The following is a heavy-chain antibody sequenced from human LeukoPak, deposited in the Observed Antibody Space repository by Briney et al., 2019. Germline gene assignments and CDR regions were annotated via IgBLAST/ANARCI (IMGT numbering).Heavy chain of an antibody. D-gene: IGHD3-9*01. CDR3: ASSHYDILTGYLSHFDY. V-gene: IGHV4-4*02. Sequence: SETLSLTCAVSGGSISSSNWWSWVRQPPGKGLEWIGEIYHSGSTNYNPSLKSRVTISVDKSKNQFPLKLSSVTAADTAVYYCASSHYDILTGYLSHFDYWGQGTLVTVSS. CDR1: GGSISSSNW. CDR2: IYHSGST. J-gene: IGHJ4*02.